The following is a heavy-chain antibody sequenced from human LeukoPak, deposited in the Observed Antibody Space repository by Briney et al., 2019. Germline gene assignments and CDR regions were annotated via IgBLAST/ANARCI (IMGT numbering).Heavy chain of an antibody. V-gene: IGHV4-4*07. CDR3: ARSRRVRYCSSTSCYAGYFDY. D-gene: IGHD2-2*01. J-gene: IGHJ4*02. CDR2: IHTSGST. CDR1: GVSISSYY. Sequence: SETLSLTCTVSGVSISSYYWSWIRQPAGKGLEWIGRIHTSGSTNYNPSLKSRVTMSVDTSKNQFSLKLSSVTAADTAAYYCARSRRVRYCSSTSCYAGYFDYWGQGTLVTVSS.